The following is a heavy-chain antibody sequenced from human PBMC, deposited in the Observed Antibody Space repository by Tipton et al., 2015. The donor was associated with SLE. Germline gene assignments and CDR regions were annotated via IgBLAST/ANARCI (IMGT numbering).Heavy chain of an antibody. CDR2: ISYDGSNK. Sequence: RSLRLSCAASGFTFSSYEMNWVRQAPGKGLEWVAVISYDGSNKYYADSVKGRFTISRDNSKNTLYLQMYSLRAEDTAVYYCARDPDYGDYVGYFDYWGQGTLVTVSS. V-gene: IGHV3-30-3*01. D-gene: IGHD4-17*01. CDR3: ARDPDYGDYVGYFDY. CDR1: GFTFSSYE. J-gene: IGHJ4*02.